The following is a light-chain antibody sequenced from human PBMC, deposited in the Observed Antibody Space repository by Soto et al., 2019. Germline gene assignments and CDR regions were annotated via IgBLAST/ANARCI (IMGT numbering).Light chain of an antibody. Sequence: QSALTQPASVSGSPGQSITISCTGTSSDVGGYNYVSWYQQNPGKAPRLVIYDVSHRPSGVSNRFSGSKSGNPASLTISGLQAEDEADYYCCSYASSSTVVFGGGTKLTVL. CDR1: SSDVGGYNY. J-gene: IGLJ2*01. CDR3: CSYASSSTVV. V-gene: IGLV2-14*01. CDR2: DVS.